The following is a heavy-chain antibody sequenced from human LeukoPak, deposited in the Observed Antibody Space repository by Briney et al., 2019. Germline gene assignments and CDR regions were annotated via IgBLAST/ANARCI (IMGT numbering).Heavy chain of an antibody. CDR2: IYYSGST. CDR3: VRVVAARHFDY. D-gene: IGHD6-6*01. J-gene: IGHJ4*02. Sequence: SETLSLTCTVSGGSISSSSYYWGWIRQPPGKGLEWIGSIYYSGSTYYNPSLKGRVTISVDTSKNQFSLKLSSVTAADTAVYYCVRVVAARHFDYWGQGTLVTVSS. CDR1: GGSISSSSYY. V-gene: IGHV4-39*07.